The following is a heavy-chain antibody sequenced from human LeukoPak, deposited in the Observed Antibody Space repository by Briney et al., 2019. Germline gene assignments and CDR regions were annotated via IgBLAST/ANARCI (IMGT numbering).Heavy chain of an antibody. Sequence: SETLSLTCAVYGGSFSGYYWSWIRQPPGKGLEWIGEINHSGSTNYNPSLKGRVTISVDTSKNQFSLKLSSVTAADTAVYYCARGKVTIFGVVTEFDYWGQGTLVTVSS. CDR1: GGSFSGYY. CDR2: INHSGST. V-gene: IGHV4-34*01. CDR3: ARGKVTIFGVVTEFDY. D-gene: IGHD3-3*01. J-gene: IGHJ4*02.